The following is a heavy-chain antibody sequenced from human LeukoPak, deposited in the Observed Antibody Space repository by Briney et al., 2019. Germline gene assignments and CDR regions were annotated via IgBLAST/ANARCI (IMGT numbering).Heavy chain of an antibody. D-gene: IGHD3-3*01. CDR1: GFTFSSYW. J-gene: IGHJ5*02. CDR2: INSDGSST. V-gene: IGHV3-74*01. Sequence: GGSLRLSCAASGFTFSSYWMHWVRQAPGKGLVWVSRINSDGSSTSYADSVKGRFTISRDNAKNTLYLQMNSLRAEDTAVYYCARDPHSYFWRSYRGNWFDGWGQGTLVTVSS. CDR3: ARDPHSYFWRSYRGNWFDG.